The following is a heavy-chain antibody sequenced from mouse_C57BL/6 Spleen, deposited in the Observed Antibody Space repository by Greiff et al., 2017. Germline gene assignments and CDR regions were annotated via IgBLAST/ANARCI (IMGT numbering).Heavy chain of an antibody. J-gene: IGHJ4*01. D-gene: IGHD2-12*01. CDR1: GYTFTSYW. Sequence: QVQLQQPGAELVQPGASVTMSCKASGYTFTSYWITWVKQRPGQGLEWIGDLYPGSGSTNYTEKITSKAILTVDTSSSTAYMQRSSRTSGDSAVDYCARSPYSEDAMDYWGQGTSVTVSS. V-gene: IGHV1-55*01. CDR3: ARSPYSEDAMDY. CDR2: LYPGSGST.